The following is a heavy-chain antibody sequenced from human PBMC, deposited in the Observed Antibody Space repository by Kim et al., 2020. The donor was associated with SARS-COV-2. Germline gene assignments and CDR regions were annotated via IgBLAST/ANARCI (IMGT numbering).Heavy chain of an antibody. CDR1: GFTFSWYT. Sequence: GGSLRLSCAASGFTFSWYTMTWVRQAPGRGLEWVALISGSTGNKYYADSVQGRFTISRDNANYPVSLQMNGLRVDDSGVYYCTRNEAVPGCDWGQGTQVT. D-gene: IGHD6-19*01. CDR3: TRNEAVPGCD. V-gene: IGHV3-21*04. CDR2: ISGSTGNK. J-gene: IGHJ4*02.